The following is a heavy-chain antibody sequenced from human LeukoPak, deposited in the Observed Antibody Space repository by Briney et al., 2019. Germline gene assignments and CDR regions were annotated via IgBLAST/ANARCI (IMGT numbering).Heavy chain of an antibody. Sequence: GGSLRLSCAASGFTFSSSWMSWVRQAPGKGLEWVANIKPDGSEKYYVDSVKGRLTISRDNSKNTLYLQMNSLRAEDTAVYYCAKDLSDPVMVIESWGQGTLVTVSS. CDR1: GFTFSSSW. V-gene: IGHV3-7*03. J-gene: IGHJ4*02. D-gene: IGHD5-18*01. CDR2: IKPDGSEK. CDR3: AKDLSDPVMVIES.